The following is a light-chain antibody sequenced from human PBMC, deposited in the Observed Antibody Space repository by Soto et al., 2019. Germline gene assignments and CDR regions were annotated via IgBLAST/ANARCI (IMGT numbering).Light chain of an antibody. V-gene: IGLV2-11*01. J-gene: IGLJ1*01. CDR2: NVI. CDR1: SSDVGGYNF. CDR3: CSYAGSYTYV. Sequence: QSVLTQPPSASGSPGQTVTISCPGTSSDVGGYNFVSWYQHHPGKAPKLMIYNVIQRPSGVPDRFSASKSGNTASLTISGLQAEDEADYYCCSYAGSYTYVFGTGTKVIVL.